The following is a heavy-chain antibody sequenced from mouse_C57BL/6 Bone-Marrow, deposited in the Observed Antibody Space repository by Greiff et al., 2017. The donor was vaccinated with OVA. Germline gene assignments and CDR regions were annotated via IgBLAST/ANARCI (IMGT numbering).Heavy chain of an antibody. V-gene: IGHV1-52*01. CDR3: ARSAMVTTEFAY. J-gene: IGHJ3*01. CDR1: GYTFTSYW. CDR2: IDPSDSET. D-gene: IGHD2-2*01. Sequence: QVHVKQPGAELVRPGSSVKLSCKASGYTFTSYWMHWVKQRPIQGLEWIGNIDPSDSETHYNQKFKDKATLTVDKSSSTAYMQLSSLTSEDSAVYYCARSAMVTTEFAYWGQGTLVTVSA.